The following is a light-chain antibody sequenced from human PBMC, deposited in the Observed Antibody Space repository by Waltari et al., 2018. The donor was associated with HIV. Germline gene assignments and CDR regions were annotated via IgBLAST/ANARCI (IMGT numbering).Light chain of an antibody. V-gene: IGLV2-23*02. J-gene: IGLJ3*02. CDR1: SSDVGSYNL. Sequence: QSALPQPASVSGSPGQSITISCTGTSSDVGSYNLVSWYQQHPGKAPKLMIYEVSKRPSGVSNRFSGSKSGNTASLTISGLQAEDEADYYCCSYAGSSTWMFGGGTKLTAL. CDR3: CSYAGSSTWM. CDR2: EVS.